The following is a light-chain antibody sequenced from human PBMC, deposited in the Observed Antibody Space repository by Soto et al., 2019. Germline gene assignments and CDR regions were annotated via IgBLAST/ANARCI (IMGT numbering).Light chain of an antibody. CDR1: QSVSSR. J-gene: IGKJ4*01. CDR3: QQYSSSPLT. Sequence: VLPQSPGTLSLSPGERATLSCRASQSVSSRLAWYQHKSGQAPRLLISGASRRATGIPDRFSGSGSGTDFTLTISRLEPEDYAVYYCQQYSSSPLTFGGGTKVDIK. V-gene: IGKV3-20*01. CDR2: GAS.